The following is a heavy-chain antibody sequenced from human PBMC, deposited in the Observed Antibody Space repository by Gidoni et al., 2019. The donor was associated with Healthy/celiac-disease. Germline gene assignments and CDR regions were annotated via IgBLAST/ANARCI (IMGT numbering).Heavy chain of an antibody. V-gene: IGHV1-69*08. D-gene: IGHD6-19*01. CDR2: IIPILGIA. CDR1: GGTFSSYT. Sequence: QVQLVQSGAEVKKPGSSVKVSCKASGGTFSSYTISWVRQAPGQGLEWMGRIIPILGIANYAQKFQGRVTITADKSTSTAYMELSSLRSEDTAVYYCARDPAVAGTYQTLGYWGQGTLVTVSS. CDR3: ARDPAVAGTYQTLGY. J-gene: IGHJ4*02.